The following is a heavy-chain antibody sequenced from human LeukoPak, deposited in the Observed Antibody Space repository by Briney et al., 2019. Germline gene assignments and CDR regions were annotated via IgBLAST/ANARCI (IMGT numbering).Heavy chain of an antibody. J-gene: IGHJ4*02. CDR2: IIPIFGTA. Sequence: SVKVSCKASGSTFSSYAISWVRQAPGQGLEWMGGIIPIFGTANYAQKFQGRVTITADESTSTAYMELSSLRSEDTAVYYCARDPEAMTTVRYFDYWGQGTLVTVSS. CDR1: GSTFSSYA. CDR3: ARDPEAMTTVRYFDY. D-gene: IGHD4-11*01. V-gene: IGHV1-69*13.